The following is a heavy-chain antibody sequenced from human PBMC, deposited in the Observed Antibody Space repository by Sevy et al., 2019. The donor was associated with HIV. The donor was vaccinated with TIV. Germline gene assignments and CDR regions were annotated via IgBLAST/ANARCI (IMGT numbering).Heavy chain of an antibody. J-gene: IGHJ3*02. V-gene: IGHV3-30-3*01. CDR3: ARGGGIVGAPTPLVAFDI. CDR1: GFTFSSYA. CDR2: ISYDGSNK. D-gene: IGHD1-26*01. Sequence: GGSLRLSCAASGFTFSSYAMHWVRQAPGKELEWVAVISYDGSNKYYADSVKGRFTISRDNSKNTLYLQMNSLRAEDTAVYYCARGGGIVGAPTPLVAFDIWGQGTMVTVSS.